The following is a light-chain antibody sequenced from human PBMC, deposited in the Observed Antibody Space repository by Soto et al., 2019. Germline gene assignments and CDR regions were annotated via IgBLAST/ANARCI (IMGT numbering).Light chain of an antibody. CDR1: RSDVGGYTS. CDR3: SSYKSSITHVV. Sequence: QSALTQPASVSGSPGQSITISCTGIRSDVGGYTSVSWYQQHPAKAPKLMIFEVSNRPSGVSNRFSGSKSGNTASLTISGLQAEDEADYYCSSYKSSITHVVFGGGTQLTVL. CDR2: EVS. J-gene: IGLJ2*01. V-gene: IGLV2-14*01.